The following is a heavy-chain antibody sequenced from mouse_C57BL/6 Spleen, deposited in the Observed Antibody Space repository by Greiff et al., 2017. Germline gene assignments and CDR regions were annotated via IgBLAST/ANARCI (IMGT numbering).Heavy chain of an antibody. V-gene: IGHV1-69*01. J-gene: IGHJ4*01. Sequence: QVQLQQPGAELVMPGASVKLSCKASGYTFTSYWMHWVKQRPGQGLEWIGEIDPSDSYTNYNQKFKGKSTLTVDKSSSTAYMQLSSLTSEDSAVYYCARSPRVLYAMDYWGQGTSVTVSS. CDR1: GYTFTSYW. CDR2: IDPSDSYT. CDR3: ARSPRVLYAMDY.